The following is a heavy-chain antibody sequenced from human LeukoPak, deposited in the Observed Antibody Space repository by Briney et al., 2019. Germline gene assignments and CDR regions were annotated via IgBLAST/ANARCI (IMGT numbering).Heavy chain of an antibody. D-gene: IGHD3-10*01. CDR1: GGSISSYY. J-gene: IGHJ6*03. CDR3: ARGLSGSGSYYLKSTYYYYMDV. CDR2: IYYSGST. V-gene: IGHV4-59*01. Sequence: SETLFLTCTVSGGSISSYYWSWIRQPPGKGLEWIGYIYYSGSTNYNPSLKSRVTISVDTSKNQFSLKLSSVTAADTAVYYCARGLSGSGSYYLKSTYYYYMDVWGKGTTVTISS.